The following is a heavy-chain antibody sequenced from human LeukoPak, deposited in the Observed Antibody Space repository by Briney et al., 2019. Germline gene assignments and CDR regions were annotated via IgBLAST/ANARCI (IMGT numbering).Heavy chain of an antibody. D-gene: IGHD6-19*01. CDR3: ARGAGSSWFYN. V-gene: IGHV3-7*01. Sequence: GGSLRLSCAASGFTINNYYMSWVRQAPGKGLNWVANIKPDGSVKSYVDSVKGRFTVPRDNAKNSLYLQMNSLRAEDTAVYYCARGAGSSWFYNWGQGTLVSVSS. CDR2: IKPDGSVK. CDR1: GFTINNYY. J-gene: IGHJ4*02.